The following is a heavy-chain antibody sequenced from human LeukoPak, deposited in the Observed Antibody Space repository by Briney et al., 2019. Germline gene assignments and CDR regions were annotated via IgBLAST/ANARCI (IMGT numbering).Heavy chain of an antibody. Sequence: GGSLRLSCAASGFTFSSYGMHWVRQAPGKGLEWVAFIRYDGSNKYYADSVKGRFTISRDNPKNTLYLQMNSLRAEDTAVYYCANSRYDSSGYYGIIGYWGQGTLVTVSS. CDR2: IRYDGSNK. CDR3: ANSRYDSSGYYGIIGY. J-gene: IGHJ4*02. D-gene: IGHD3-22*01. CDR1: GFTFSSYG. V-gene: IGHV3-30*02.